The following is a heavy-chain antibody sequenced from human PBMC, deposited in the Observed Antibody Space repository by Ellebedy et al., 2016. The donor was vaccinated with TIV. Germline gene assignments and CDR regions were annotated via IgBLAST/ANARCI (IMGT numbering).Heavy chain of an antibody. J-gene: IGHJ3*02. Sequence: GGSLRLSCAASGFSFSSYWMTWVRQAPGKGLEWVASIRQDGSEKYYVDSVTGRFTISRDNAKNSLYLQMNSLRAEDTAVYYCATDGSYGDYLSPTHAFVMWGQGTLVTVSA. CDR3: ATDGSYGDYLSPTHAFVM. V-gene: IGHV3-7*01. D-gene: IGHD4-17*01. CDR2: IRQDGSEK. CDR1: GFSFSSYW.